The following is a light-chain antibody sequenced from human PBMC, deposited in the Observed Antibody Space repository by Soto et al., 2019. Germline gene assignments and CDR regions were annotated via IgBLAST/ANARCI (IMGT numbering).Light chain of an antibody. CDR2: GAS. V-gene: IGKV3-15*01. J-gene: IGKJ1*01. Sequence: EIVMAQSPATLSLSPGERATLSCSTSQRVFSNLAWYQQKPGQAPRLLIYGASTRATGIPARFSGSGSGTEFTLTISSLQSEDFAVDYCHPYNNGPPWTFGQGTKVEI. CDR3: HPYNNGPPWT. CDR1: QRVFSN.